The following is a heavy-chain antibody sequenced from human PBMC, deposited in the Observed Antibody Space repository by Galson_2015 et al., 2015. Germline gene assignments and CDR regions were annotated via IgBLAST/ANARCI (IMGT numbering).Heavy chain of an antibody. CDR1: GDSVSSNSAA. J-gene: IGHJ5*02. Sequence: CAISGDSVSSNSAAWNWIRQSPSRGLEWLGRTYYRSKWYNDYAVSVKSRITINPDTSKNQFSLQLNSVTPEDTAVYYCARVEALGAMSWFDPWGQGTLVTVSS. V-gene: IGHV6-1*01. CDR2: TYYRSKWYN. CDR3: ARVEALGAMSWFDP. D-gene: IGHD1-26*01.